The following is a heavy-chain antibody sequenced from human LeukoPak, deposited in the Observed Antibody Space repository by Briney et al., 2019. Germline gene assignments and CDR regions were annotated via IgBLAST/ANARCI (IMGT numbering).Heavy chain of an antibody. CDR2: ISGDADRI. J-gene: IGHJ3*02. D-gene: IGHD5-12*01. CDR3: ARDRTKYSAFDGSFEI. V-gene: IGHV3-43*02. Sequence: GGSLRLSCAASGFAFSSYAMSWVRQAPGKGLEWVSLISGDADRIYYADSMKGRFTISRDSSKNSLYMQMNSLRTEDTALYFCARDRTKYSAFDGSFEIWGQGTMVTISS. CDR1: GFAFSSYA.